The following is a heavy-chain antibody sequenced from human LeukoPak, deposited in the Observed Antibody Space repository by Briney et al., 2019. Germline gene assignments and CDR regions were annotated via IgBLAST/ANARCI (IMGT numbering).Heavy chain of an antibody. CDR2: ISKDGGAT. CDR3: AKAPKGSCSGAKCYAFDS. V-gene: IGHV3-23*01. Sequence: PGGSLRLSCAASGFTFSTNAISWVRQAPGKGLEWVSAISKDGGATYYAGSVKGRVTISRDNSKNTLYLQMNSLRPEDTAIYYCAKAPKGSCSGAKCYAFDSWGQGTLVTVSS. D-gene: IGHD2-15*01. CDR1: GFTFSTNA. J-gene: IGHJ4*02.